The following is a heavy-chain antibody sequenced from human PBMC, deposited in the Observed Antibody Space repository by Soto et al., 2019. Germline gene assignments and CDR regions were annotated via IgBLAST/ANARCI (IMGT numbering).Heavy chain of an antibody. CDR1: GFTFSGSA. J-gene: IGHJ2*01. CDR3: TRPTSGWLQLDWYFDL. Sequence: ESGGGLVQPGGSLKLSCAASGFTFSGSAMHWVRQASGKGLEWVGRIRSKANSYATASAASVKGRFTISRDDSKNTAYLQMNSLKTEDTAVYYCTRPTSGWLQLDWYFDLWGRGTLVTVSS. V-gene: IGHV3-73*01. CDR2: IRSKANSYAT. D-gene: IGHD5-12*01.